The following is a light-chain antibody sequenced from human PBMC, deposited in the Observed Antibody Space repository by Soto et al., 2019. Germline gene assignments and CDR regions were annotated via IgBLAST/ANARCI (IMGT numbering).Light chain of an antibody. CDR3: CSYAGSSTQV. V-gene: IGLV2-23*02. J-gene: IGLJ2*01. CDR2: EVD. CDR1: SSAVGSDNL. Sequence: QSALTQPASVSGSPGQSVTISCTGTSSAVGSDNLVSWYQQHPGKAPKLMIYEVDKRPSGVSNRFSGSKSGNTASLTISGLQAEDEGDYYCCSYAGSSTQVFGGGTKLTVL.